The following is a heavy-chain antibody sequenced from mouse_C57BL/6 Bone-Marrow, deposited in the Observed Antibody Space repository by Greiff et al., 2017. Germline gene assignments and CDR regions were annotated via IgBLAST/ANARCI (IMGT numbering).Heavy chain of an antibody. CDR1: GFSLTSYG. CDR2: IWSGGST. CDR3: ASLIYYGYFYAMDY. Sequence: VQLVESGPGLVQPSQSLSITCTVSGFSLTSYGVHWVRQSPGKGLEWLGVIWSGGSTDYNAAFISRLSISKDNSKSQVFFKMNSLQADDTAIYYCASLIYYGYFYAMDYWGQGTSVTVSS. J-gene: IGHJ4*01. D-gene: IGHD2-2*01. V-gene: IGHV2-2*01.